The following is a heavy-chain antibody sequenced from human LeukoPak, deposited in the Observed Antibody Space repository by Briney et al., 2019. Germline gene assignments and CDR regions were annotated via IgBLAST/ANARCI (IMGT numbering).Heavy chain of an antibody. Sequence: PSETLSLTCTVSGGSISSGSYYWSWIRQPAGKGLEWIGRIYTSGSTYYNPSLKSRVTISVDTSKNQFSLKLSSVTAADTAVYYCARDSGSYQVDWFDPWGQGTLVTVSS. CDR1: GGSISSGSYY. D-gene: IGHD1-26*01. CDR2: IYTSGST. CDR3: ARDSGSYQVDWFDP. V-gene: IGHV4-61*02. J-gene: IGHJ5*02.